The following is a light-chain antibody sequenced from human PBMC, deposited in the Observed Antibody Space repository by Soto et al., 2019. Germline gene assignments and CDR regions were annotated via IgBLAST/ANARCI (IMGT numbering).Light chain of an antibody. CDR2: GAT. CDR1: QSVSGD. J-gene: IGKJ1*01. Sequence: EIVLTQSPATLSVNPGDRATLSCRASQSVSGDLAWYHHKPGQAPRLLIHGATTRATGIPARFSGSGSGTEFTLTISSLQSEDFAVYYCQQYNNWPRTFGQGTKVDIK. CDR3: QQYNNWPRT. V-gene: IGKV3-15*01.